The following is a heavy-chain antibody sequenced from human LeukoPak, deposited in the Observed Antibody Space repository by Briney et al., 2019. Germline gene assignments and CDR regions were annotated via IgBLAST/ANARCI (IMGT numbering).Heavy chain of an antibody. V-gene: IGHV1-18*01. CDR1: GYTFTNYG. J-gene: IGHJ3*02. Sequence: GASVKVSCKASGYTFTNYGISWVRQAPGQGLEWMGWISSYNGNTNYAQELQGRVTMTTDTSTNTAYMELRSLRSDDTAVYYCARRRIVAGTDAFDIWGQGTMVTVSS. CDR3: ARRRIVAGTDAFDI. CDR2: ISSYNGNT. D-gene: IGHD6-19*01.